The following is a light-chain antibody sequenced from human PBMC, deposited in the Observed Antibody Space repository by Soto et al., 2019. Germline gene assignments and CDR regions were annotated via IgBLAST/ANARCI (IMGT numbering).Light chain of an antibody. CDR3: QQYYSTPYT. CDR2: WAS. V-gene: IGKV4-1*01. J-gene: IGKJ2*01. Sequence: DIVMTQSPDSLAVSLGERATINCKSSQSVLYSSNNKNYVAWYQQKPVQPPNLLIYWASTRESGVPDRFSGSGSGTDFTLTISSLQAEDVAVYYCQQYYSTPYTFGQGTKLEIK. CDR1: QSVLYSSNNKNY.